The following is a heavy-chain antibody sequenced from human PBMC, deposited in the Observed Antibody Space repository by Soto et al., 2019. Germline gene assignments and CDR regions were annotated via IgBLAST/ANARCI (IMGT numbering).Heavy chain of an antibody. V-gene: IGHV3-9*01. J-gene: IGHJ6*02. CDR3: AKDGGGGATVRYYYGMDV. Sequence: EVQLVESGGGLVQPGRSLRLSCAASGFTFDDYAMHWVRQAPGKGLEWVSGISWNSGSIGYADSVKGRFTISRDNAKKSLYLQMNGLRAEDTALYYCAKDGGGGATVRYYYGMDVWGQGTTVTVSS. D-gene: IGHD1-26*01. CDR1: GFTFDDYA. CDR2: ISWNSGSI.